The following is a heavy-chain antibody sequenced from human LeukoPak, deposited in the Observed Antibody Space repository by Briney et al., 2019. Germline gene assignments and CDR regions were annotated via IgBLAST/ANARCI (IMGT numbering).Heavy chain of an antibody. CDR1: GYTFSSYW. CDR2: LNNDGTTT. CDR3: VRAGIVRTNISYFVS. Sequence: PGGSQTLPCVSSGYTFSSYWMHWARQAPGKGLVWVSRLNNDGTTTIYADSVKGRFTISRDNAKNTLYLQMNSLRAEDTAVYYCVRAGIVRTNISYFVSWGQGTLVTVSS. V-gene: IGHV3-74*01. D-gene: IGHD1-26*01. J-gene: IGHJ4*02.